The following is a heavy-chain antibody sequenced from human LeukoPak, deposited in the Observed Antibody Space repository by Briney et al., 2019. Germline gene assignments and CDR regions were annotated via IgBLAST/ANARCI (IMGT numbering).Heavy chain of an antibody. D-gene: IGHD6-6*01. CDR2: ISSTSNSI. Sequence: PGGSLRLSCVAFEFTFRNYGMNCVRQAPGKGLEWVSYISSTSNSIDYANSERGRFTISRDNARNLLYLQMNSLRAEDTAVYYCARGGAARPDIWGQGTMVIVSS. CDR3: ARGGAARPDI. V-gene: IGHV3-48*01. CDR1: EFTFRNYG. J-gene: IGHJ3*02.